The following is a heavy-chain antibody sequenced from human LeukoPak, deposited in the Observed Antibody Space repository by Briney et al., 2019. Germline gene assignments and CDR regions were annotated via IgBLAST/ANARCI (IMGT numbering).Heavy chain of an antibody. CDR2: ISYDGSNK. D-gene: IGHD3-22*01. J-gene: IGHJ3*02. CDR3: AKDRKGYYYDSSGLTADAFDI. CDR1: GFTFSSYG. V-gene: IGHV3-30*18. Sequence: PGGSLRLSCAASGFTFSSYGMHWVRQAPGKGLEWVAVISYDGSNKYYADSVKGRFTISRDNSKNTLYLQMSSLRAEDTAVYYCAKDRKGYYYDSSGLTADAFDIWGQGTMVTVSS.